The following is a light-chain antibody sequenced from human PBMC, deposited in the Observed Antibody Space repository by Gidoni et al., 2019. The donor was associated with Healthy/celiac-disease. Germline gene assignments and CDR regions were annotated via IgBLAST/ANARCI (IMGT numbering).Light chain of an antibody. J-gene: IGLJ2*01. CDR1: NIGSKS. Sequence: SYVLTQPPSVSVAPGQTARITCGGNNIGSKSVHWYQQKPGQAPVLVVYDDSDRPSGIPARCSGSNSGNTATLTISRVEAGDEADYYCQVWDSSSEEVFGGGTKLTVL. CDR2: DDS. V-gene: IGLV3-21*02. CDR3: QVWDSSSEEV.